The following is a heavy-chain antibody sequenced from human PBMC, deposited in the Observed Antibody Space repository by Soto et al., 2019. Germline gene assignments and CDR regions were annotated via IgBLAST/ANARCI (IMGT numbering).Heavy chain of an antibody. CDR2: ISAYNGNT. CDR1: GYTFTSYG. J-gene: IGHJ4*02. CDR3: ARDTETFGVVPYFDY. V-gene: IGHV1-18*01. Sequence: ASVKVSCKASGYTFTSYGISWVRQAPGQGLEWMGWISAYNGNTNYAQKLQGRVTMTTDTSTSTAYMELRSLRSDDTAVYYCARDTETFGVVPYFDYWGQGTLVTVSS. D-gene: IGHD3-3*01.